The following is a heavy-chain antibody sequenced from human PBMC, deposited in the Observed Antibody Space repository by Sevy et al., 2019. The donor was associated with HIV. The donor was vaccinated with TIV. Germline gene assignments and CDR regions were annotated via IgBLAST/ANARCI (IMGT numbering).Heavy chain of an antibody. Sequence: GGSLRLSCAASGFTFSSYWINWVRQAPGEELEWVANINQGGNQKQYMDSVKGRFTISRDNAENAVYLQMTSLRVEDTAVYYCARGPSGAAAGRFDSWGQGTLVTVSS. V-gene: IGHV3-7*01. D-gene: IGHD6-13*01. CDR2: INQGGNQK. CDR1: GFTFSSYW. J-gene: IGHJ4*02. CDR3: ARGPSGAAAGRFDS.